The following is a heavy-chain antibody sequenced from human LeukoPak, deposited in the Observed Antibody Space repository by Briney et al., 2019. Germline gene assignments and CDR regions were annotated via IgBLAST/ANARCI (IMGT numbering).Heavy chain of an antibody. Sequence: AESLRLSCAASGFTFSSYSMSWVRQAPGKGLEWVAAISGSGGSTYYADSMKGRFTISRDNSKNTLYLQMNSLRAEDTAVYYCAKRDQVLYDYYYYCGMDVWGQGTTVTVSS. V-gene: IGHV3-23*01. J-gene: IGHJ6*02. CDR1: GFTFSSYS. CDR2: ISGSGGST. CDR3: AKRDQVLYDYYYYCGMDV. D-gene: IGHD2-2*02.